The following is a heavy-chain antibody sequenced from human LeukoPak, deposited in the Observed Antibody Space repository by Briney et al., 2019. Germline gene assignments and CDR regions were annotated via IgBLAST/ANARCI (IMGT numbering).Heavy chain of an antibody. J-gene: IGHJ4*02. CDR3: AKKEAMIRGVPYYYDF. D-gene: IGHD3-10*01. Sequence: GGSLRLSCSSSGFTFSSYVMTWVRQAPGQGLEWVSAISGSGDDTYYADSVKGRFTISRDNSKNTLYLQMNSLRAEDTAVYYCAKKEAMIRGVPYYYDFWGQGTLVTVSS. CDR2: ISGSGDDT. CDR1: GFTFSSYV. V-gene: IGHV3-23*01.